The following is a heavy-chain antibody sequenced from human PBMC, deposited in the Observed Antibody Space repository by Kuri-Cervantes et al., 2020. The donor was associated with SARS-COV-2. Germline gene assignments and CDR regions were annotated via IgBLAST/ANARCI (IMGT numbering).Heavy chain of an antibody. CDR2: IYYSGST. J-gene: IGHJ6*02. CDR1: GGSISSSSYY. CDR3: ARGMDV. V-gene: IGHV4-39*01. Sequence: ESLKISCTVSGGSISSSSYYWGWIRQPPGKGLEWIGSIYYSGSTYYNPSLKSRVTISVDTSKNQFSLKLSSVTAADTAVYYCARGMDVWGQGTTVTVSS.